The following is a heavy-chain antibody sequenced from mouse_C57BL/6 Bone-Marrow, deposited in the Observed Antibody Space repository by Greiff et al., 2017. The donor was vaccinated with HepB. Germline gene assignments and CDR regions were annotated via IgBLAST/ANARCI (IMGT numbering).Heavy chain of an antibody. Sequence: QVQLQQPGAELVKPGASVKLSCKASGYTFTSYWMHWVKQRPGQGLEWIGMIHPNSGSTNYNEKFKSKATLTVDKSSSTAYMQLSSLTSEDSAVYYCARGETGRFYYFDYWGQGTTLTVSS. J-gene: IGHJ2*01. CDR3: ARGETGRFYYFDY. CDR1: GYTFTSYW. D-gene: IGHD1-1*01. V-gene: IGHV1-64*01. CDR2: IHPNSGST.